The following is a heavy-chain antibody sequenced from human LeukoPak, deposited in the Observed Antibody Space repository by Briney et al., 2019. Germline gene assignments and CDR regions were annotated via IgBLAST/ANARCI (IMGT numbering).Heavy chain of an antibody. J-gene: IGHJ4*02. CDR3: ARGPSGWGSLDS. CDR1: GFTFSSYC. Sequence: GGSLRLSCAASGFTFSSYCMHWVRQAPGKGLVWVSRINSGGSSTNYADSVKGRFTISRDNAKNTLYLQVKSLRAEDTAVYYCARGPSGWGSLDSWGQGTLVTVSS. V-gene: IGHV3-74*01. D-gene: IGHD7-27*01. CDR2: INSGGSST.